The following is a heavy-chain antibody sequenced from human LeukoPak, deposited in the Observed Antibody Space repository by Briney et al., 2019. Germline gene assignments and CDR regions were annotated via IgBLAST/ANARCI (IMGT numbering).Heavy chain of an antibody. CDR2: IYSVGST. D-gene: IGHD5-12*01. J-gene: IGHJ4*02. CDR1: GFTFSEYY. Sequence: SLRLSCAAAGFTFSEYYMTCVRQAPGKWLEWVSLIYSVGSTYYADSVKGRFTISRDNSKNTLYLQMNSMRAEDTAVYYCARGPSGYHTTGGQGTLVTVSP. V-gene: IGHV3-66*01. CDR3: ARGPSGYHTT.